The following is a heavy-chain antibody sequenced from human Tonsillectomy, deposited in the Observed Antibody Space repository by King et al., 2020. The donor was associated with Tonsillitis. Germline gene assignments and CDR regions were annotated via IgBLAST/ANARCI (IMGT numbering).Heavy chain of an antibody. D-gene: IGHD3-10*01. CDR1: GYRFTSYW. V-gene: IGHV5-51*01. CDR2: INPGDSET. CDR3: ARLVLSGGGSGSRQSTYFDY. J-gene: IGHJ4*02. Sequence: QLVQSGAEVKKPGESLKISCKGSGYRFTSYWIGWVRQMPGKGLEWMGIINPGDSETRFSPSFQGQVTSSADKSISAAYLQWSSLKASDTAMYYCARLVLSGGGSGSRQSTYFDYWGQGTLVTVSS.